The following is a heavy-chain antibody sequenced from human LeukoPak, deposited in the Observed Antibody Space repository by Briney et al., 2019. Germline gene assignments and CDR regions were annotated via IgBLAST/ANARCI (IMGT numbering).Heavy chain of an antibody. CDR3: ARGDIYFDY. CDR2: INPNSGGT. Sequence: ASVKVSCKASGYTFTAYQMHWVRQAPGQGLEWMGWINPNSGGTNYARSFQGRVTVTRDTSISTAYMELSRLTSDDTAVYYCARGDIYFDYWGQGTLATVSS. CDR1: GYTFTAYQ. J-gene: IGHJ4*02. V-gene: IGHV1-2*02.